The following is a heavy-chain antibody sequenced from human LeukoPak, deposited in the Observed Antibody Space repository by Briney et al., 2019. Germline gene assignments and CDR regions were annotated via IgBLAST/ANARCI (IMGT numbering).Heavy chain of an antibody. CDR2: VYYSVGT. V-gene: IGHV4-59*01. Sequence: SETLSLTCTVSGGSISPYYWLWIRQPPGKGLEWIGYVYYSVGTNYNPSLKSRVTMSVDTSKNQLSLKLTSVTAADTAVYYCARRAAAVGTFYMDVWGKGTTVTVSS. D-gene: IGHD6-13*01. CDR3: ARRAAAVGTFYMDV. CDR1: GGSISPYY. J-gene: IGHJ6*03.